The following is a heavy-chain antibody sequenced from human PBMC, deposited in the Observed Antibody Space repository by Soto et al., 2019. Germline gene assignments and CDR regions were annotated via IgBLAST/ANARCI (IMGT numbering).Heavy chain of an antibody. J-gene: IGHJ4*02. CDR1: GVSFSSGDYY. Sequence: SETLSLTCTVSGVSFSSGDYYWSWIRQPPGKGLEWIGYIYFSESTSYNPSLKSRVTISVDKSKNQFSLKLSSVTAADTAVYYCARAAMGGSSWPFDYWGQGTLVTVSS. CDR3: ARAAMGGSSWPFDY. D-gene: IGHD6-13*01. CDR2: IYFSEST. V-gene: IGHV4-30-4*01.